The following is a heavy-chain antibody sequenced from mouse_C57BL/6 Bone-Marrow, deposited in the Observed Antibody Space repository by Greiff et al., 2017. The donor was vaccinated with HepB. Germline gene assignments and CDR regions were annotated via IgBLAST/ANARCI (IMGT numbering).Heavy chain of an antibody. D-gene: IGHD1-1*01. CDR1: GYTFTSYG. V-gene: IGHV1-81*01. CDR3: ARGYYGPWFAY. Sequence: VQLQQSGAELARPGASVKLSCKASGYTFTSYGISWVKQRTGQGLEWIGEIYPRSGNTYYNEKFKGKATLTADKSSSTAYMELRSLTSEDSAVYFCARGYYGPWFAYWGQGTRVTVSA. J-gene: IGHJ3*01. CDR2: IYPRSGNT.